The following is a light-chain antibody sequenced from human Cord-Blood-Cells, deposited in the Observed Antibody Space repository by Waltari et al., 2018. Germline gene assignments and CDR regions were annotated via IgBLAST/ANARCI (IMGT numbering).Light chain of an antibody. CDR1: SSNIGSNT. V-gene: IGLV1-44*01. CDR2: SNN. CDR3: AAWDDSLNAWV. Sequence: QSVLTQPPSASGTPGQRVTISCSGSSSNIGSNTVNWYQQLPGTAPKLLIYSNNQRPSGVPDRFSGSKAGTSAPLAISGLQSEDDADYYCAAWDDSLNAWVFGGGTKLTVL. J-gene: IGLJ3*02.